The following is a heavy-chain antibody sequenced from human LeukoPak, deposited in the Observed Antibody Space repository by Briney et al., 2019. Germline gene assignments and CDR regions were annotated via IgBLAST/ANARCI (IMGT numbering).Heavy chain of an antibody. D-gene: IGHD3-10*01. Sequence: ASVKVSCKASGYTFTGYYMHWVRQAPGQGLEWMGWISAYNGNTNYAQKLQGRVTMTTDTSTSTAYMELRSLRPDDTAVYYCARGRFGDLIAPALWGQGTLVTVSS. J-gene: IGHJ4*02. CDR3: ARGRFGDLIAPAL. V-gene: IGHV1-18*04. CDR2: ISAYNGNT. CDR1: GYTFTGYY.